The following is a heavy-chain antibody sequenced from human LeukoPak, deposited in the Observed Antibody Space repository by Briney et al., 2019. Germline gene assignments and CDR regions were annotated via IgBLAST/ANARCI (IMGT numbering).Heavy chain of an antibody. CDR2: IRYDGSNK. D-gene: IGHD3-22*01. J-gene: IGHJ3*02. Sequence: GGSLRLSCAASGFTFSSYGMHWVRQAPGKGLEWVAFIRYDGSNKYYADSVKGRFTISRDNSKNTLYLQMNSLRAEDTAVYYCAKDLYDSSGYYYGGDAFDIWGQGTMVTVSS. V-gene: IGHV3-30*02. CDR3: AKDLYDSSGYYYGGDAFDI. CDR1: GFTFSSYG.